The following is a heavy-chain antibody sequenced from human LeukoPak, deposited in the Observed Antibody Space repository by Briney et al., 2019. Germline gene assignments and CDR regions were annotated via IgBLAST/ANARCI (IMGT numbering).Heavy chain of an antibody. CDR2: IYYSGST. CDR1: GDSISSGGYS. J-gene: IGHJ6*03. CDR3: ARHRYYYRSGSYYGAPYYMDV. D-gene: IGHD3-10*01. V-gene: IGHV4-30-4*07. Sequence: PSETLSLTCAVSGDSISSGGYSWSWIRQPPGKGLEWIGFIYYSGSTYYNPSLKSRVTISVDASKNQFSLRLSSVTAADTAVYYCARHRYYYRSGSYYGAPYYMDVWGKGTTVTISS.